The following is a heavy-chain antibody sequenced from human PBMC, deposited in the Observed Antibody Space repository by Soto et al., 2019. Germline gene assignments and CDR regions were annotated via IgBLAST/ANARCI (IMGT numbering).Heavy chain of an antibody. CDR2: IYPGDSDT. CDR1: GYDFFGYW. Sequence: PGESLKISCQGSGYDFFGYWIGWVRLMPGKGLEWMGIIYPGDSDTRYSPSFQGQVTISADKSISTAYLQWSSLKASDTAMYYCAREGYDILTGYYKTYYYYGMDVWGQGTTVTVSS. J-gene: IGHJ6*02. D-gene: IGHD3-9*01. CDR3: AREGYDILTGYYKTYYYYGMDV. V-gene: IGHV5-51*01.